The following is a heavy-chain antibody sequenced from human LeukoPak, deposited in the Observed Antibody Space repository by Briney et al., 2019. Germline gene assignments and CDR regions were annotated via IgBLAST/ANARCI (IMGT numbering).Heavy chain of an antibody. CDR1: GGSISSYY. CDR2: IYYSGST. J-gene: IGHJ4*02. V-gene: IGHV4-59*01. Sequence: SETLSLTCTVSGGSISSYYWSWIRQPPGKGLEWTGYIYYSGSTNYNPSLKSRVTISVDTSKNQFSLKLSSVTAADTAVYYCARVPDTIVGASQAVRPFDYWGQGTLVTVSS. D-gene: IGHD1-26*01. CDR3: ARVPDTIVGASQAVRPFDY.